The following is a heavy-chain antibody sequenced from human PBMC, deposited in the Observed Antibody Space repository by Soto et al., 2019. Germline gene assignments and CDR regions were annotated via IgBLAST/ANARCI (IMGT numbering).Heavy chain of an antibody. CDR3: AREGKSASYGSYFFQTINF. D-gene: IGHD2-15*01. Sequence: SETLSLTCTVSGGSIDSYYWTWIRQPPGKGLEWIGCVHYSGSTNYNPSLKSRVTVSVDTSKNQFSLSLDSVTAADTAVYFCAREGKSASYGSYFFQTINFWGRGTLVTVSS. CDR1: GGSIDSYY. CDR2: VHYSGST. J-gene: IGHJ2*01. V-gene: IGHV4-59*01.